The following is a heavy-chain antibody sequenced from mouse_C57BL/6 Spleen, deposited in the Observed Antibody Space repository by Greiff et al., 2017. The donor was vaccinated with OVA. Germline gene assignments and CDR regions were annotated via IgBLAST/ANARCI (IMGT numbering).Heavy chain of an antibody. CDR2: ISSGSSTI. D-gene: IGHD4-1*01. V-gene: IGHV5-17*01. J-gene: IGHJ2*01. Sequence: EVMLVESGGGLVKPGGSLKLSCAASGFTFSDYGMHWVRQAPEKGLEWVAYISSGSSTIYYADTVKGRFTISRDNAKNTLFLQMTRLRSEDTAMYYCARPGTGYYFDYWGQGTTLNVSS. CDR1: GFTFSDYG. CDR3: ARPGTGYYFDY.